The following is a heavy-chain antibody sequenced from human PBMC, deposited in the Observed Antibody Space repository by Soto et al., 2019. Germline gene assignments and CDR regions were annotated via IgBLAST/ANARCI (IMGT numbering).Heavy chain of an antibody. V-gene: IGHV3-30*18. Sequence: GGSLRLSCGASGFTFGNHGMHWVRQAPGKGLEWVALISYDRSKTLYLDSVKGRFTISRDNSKNTLYLEMNRLTIEDTAVYYCGKGNHAGNAVDLWGQGTLVTVSS. CDR1: GFTFGNHG. CDR2: ISYDRSKT. CDR3: GKGNHAGNAVDL. D-gene: IGHD6-13*01. J-gene: IGHJ4*02.